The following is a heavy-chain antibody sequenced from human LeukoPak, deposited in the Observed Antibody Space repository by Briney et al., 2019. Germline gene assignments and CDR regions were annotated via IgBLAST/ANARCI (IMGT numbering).Heavy chain of an antibody. Sequence: GSLRLSCAASGFTFSSYWMSWVRQAPGKGLEWVANIKQDGSEKYYVDSVKGQFTISRDNAKNSLYLQMNSLRAEDTAVYYCARNSSGYRRHDYWGQGTLVTVSS. CDR3: ARNSSGYRRHDY. CDR1: GFTFSSYW. CDR2: IKQDGSEK. D-gene: IGHD3-22*01. J-gene: IGHJ4*02. V-gene: IGHV3-7*01.